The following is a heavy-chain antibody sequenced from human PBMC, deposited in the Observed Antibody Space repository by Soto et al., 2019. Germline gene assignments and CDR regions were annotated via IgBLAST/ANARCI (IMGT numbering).Heavy chain of an antibody. V-gene: IGHV3-33*01. CDR3: ARDTYYDYASTPEDPVY. Sequence: GGSQRLSCAASGFTFSSYGMLWARQAPGKGLEWVAVIWYDGSNKYYADSVKGRFTISRDNSKSTLYLQMNSLRAEDTAVYYCARDTYYDYASTPEDPVYWGQGTLVTVSS. CDR2: IWYDGSNK. J-gene: IGHJ4*02. CDR1: GFTFSSYG. D-gene: IGHD3-16*01.